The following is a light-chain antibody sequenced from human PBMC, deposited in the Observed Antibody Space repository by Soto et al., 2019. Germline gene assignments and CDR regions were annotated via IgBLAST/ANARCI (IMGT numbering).Light chain of an antibody. CDR2: STS. CDR1: QDINNY. J-gene: IGKJ2*01. Sequence: DIQMTQSPSSLSAAVGDRATITCRASQDINNYLAWYHQTPGKAPKLLIFSTSTLYSGVPSRFSGSRSGTDFTLTISSLQPEDFVTYYCQQSYSSPYTFGQGTKVEIK. V-gene: IGKV1-39*01. CDR3: QQSYSSPYT.